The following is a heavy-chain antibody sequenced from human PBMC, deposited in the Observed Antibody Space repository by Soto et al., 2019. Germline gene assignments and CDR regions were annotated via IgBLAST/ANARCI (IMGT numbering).Heavy chain of an antibody. CDR3: ARRLHSYGSGLDY. CDR1: GYTFTKYH. Sequence: ASVKVSCKASGYTFTKYHIHWVRQAPGQRLEWMGMINPSGGNTKDSQKFQGRITITSDTSASRAYMELSSLRSEDTAVYYCARRLHSYGSGLDYWGQGTLVTVSS. V-gene: IGHV1-3*01. D-gene: IGHD5-18*01. CDR2: INPSGGNT. J-gene: IGHJ4*02.